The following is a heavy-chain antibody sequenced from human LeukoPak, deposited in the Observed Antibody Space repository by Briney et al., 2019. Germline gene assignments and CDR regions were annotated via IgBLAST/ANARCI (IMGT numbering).Heavy chain of an antibody. CDR1: GFSSGDYS. Sequence: GGSLRLSCAASGFSSGDYSMSWVRQAPGKGLERVSSISSSSGYIYYADSVKGRFTISRDNAKNSLYLQMNSLRAEDTALYYCASLDYYYDSSGYYLDFWGQGTLVTVSS. D-gene: IGHD3-22*01. J-gene: IGHJ4*02. CDR3: ASLDYYYDSSGYYLDF. V-gene: IGHV3-21*01. CDR2: ISSSSGYI.